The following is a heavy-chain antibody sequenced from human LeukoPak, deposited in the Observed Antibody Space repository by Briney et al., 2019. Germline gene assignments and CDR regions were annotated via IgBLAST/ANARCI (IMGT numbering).Heavy chain of an antibody. CDR2: IYQSETA. Sequence: PSETLSLTCTVSGYSISSGYFWGWMRQPPGKGLEWIGSIYQSETAHYNPSLKSRVTISVATSKNQLSLKLNSVTAADTAVYYCAREVGPSYFDYWGQGTLVTVSS. V-gene: IGHV4-38-2*02. J-gene: IGHJ4*02. D-gene: IGHD3-10*01. CDR3: AREVGPSYFDY. CDR1: GYSISSGYF.